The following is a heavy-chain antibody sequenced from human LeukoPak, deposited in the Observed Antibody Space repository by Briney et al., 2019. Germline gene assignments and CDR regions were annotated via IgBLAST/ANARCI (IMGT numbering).Heavy chain of an antibody. CDR3: ARERSGSYDFYHYYYMDV. CDR2: VFYSGGT. CDR1: GGSISSHY. V-gene: IGHV4-59*11. Sequence: PSETLSLTCTVSGGSISSHYWSWIRQPPGKGLEWIGYVFYSGGTNYNPTLNSRVTISVDTSKNQFSLKLSSVTAADTAVYYCARERSGSYDFYHYYYMDVWGKGTTVTVSS. J-gene: IGHJ6*03. D-gene: IGHD1-26*01.